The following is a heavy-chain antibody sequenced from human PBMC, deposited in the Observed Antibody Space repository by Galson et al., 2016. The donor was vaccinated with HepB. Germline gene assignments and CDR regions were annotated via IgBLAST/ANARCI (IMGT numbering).Heavy chain of an antibody. J-gene: IGHJ3*01. CDR3: ARHVCRGSDCFSAYDF. CDR2: VYPGNSEL. Sequence: QSGAEVKKPGESLKISCKGSGYRFANYWIGWVRQMPGKGLESMGIVYPGNSELSYSPSFQGQITISADKPITTVYLQWNSLKASASAIYYCARHVCRGSDCFSAYDFWGQGTVVTVSS. V-gene: IGHV5-51*01. CDR1: GYRFANYW. D-gene: IGHD2-21*02.